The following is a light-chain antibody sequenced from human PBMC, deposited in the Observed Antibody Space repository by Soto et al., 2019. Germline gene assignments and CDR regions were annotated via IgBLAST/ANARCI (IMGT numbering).Light chain of an antibody. CDR3: QQRNSWPPTFT. Sequence: EIVLTQSPATLSLSPGERATLSCRASQSVSSSYLAWYQQKPGQAPRLLIYGASSRATGIPDRFSGSGSGTDFTLTISSLEPEDFAVYYCQQRNSWPPTFTFGQGTRLEN. CDR2: GAS. V-gene: IGKV3D-20*02. CDR1: QSVSSSY. J-gene: IGKJ5*01.